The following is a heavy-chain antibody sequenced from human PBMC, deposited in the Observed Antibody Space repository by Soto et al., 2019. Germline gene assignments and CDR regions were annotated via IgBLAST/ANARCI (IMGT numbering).Heavy chain of an antibody. D-gene: IGHD3-22*01. CDR3: AKDAEYYYDSGALGFVDY. V-gene: IGHV3-30*18. CDR2: ISYDGNNY. CDR1: GFTFSSYA. J-gene: IGHJ4*02. Sequence: QVQLVESGGGVVQPGRSLRLSCAASGFTFSSYAMHWVRQSPVKGLAWVAVISYDGNNYYYADSVKGRFTISRDNSKNTLYLQMNSLRAEDTAVYYCAKDAEYYYDSGALGFVDYWGQGTLVTGSS.